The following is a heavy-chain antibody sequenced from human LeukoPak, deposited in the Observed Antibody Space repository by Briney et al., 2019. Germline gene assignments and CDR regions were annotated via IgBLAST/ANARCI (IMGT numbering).Heavy chain of an antibody. CDR1: GGSISSYY. CDR2: IYYSGST. CDR3: ARDSSGWYLPWFDP. V-gene: IGHV4-59*12. D-gene: IGHD6-19*01. J-gene: IGHJ5*02. Sequence: SETLSLTCTVSGGSISSYYWSWIRQPPGKGLEWIGYIYYSGSTNYNPSLKSRVTISVDTSKNQFSLKLSSVTAADTAVYYCARDSSGWYLPWFDPGAREPWSPSPQ.